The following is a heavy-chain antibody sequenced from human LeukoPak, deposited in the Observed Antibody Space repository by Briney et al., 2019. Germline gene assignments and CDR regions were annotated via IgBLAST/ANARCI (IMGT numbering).Heavy chain of an antibody. CDR3: ARSPNLDY. V-gene: IGHV3-7*03. Sequence: GGSLRLSCAASGFTFSSYSMNWVRQAPGKGLEWVANINQGGGEKYYVDSVKGRFTISRDNAKNSLFLQMNSLRAEDTAVYYCARSPNLDYWGQGTLVTVSS. J-gene: IGHJ4*02. CDR2: INQGGGEK. CDR1: GFTFSSYS.